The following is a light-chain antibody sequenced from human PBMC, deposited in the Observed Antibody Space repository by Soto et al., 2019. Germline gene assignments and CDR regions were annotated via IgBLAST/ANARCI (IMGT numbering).Light chain of an antibody. CDR3: QQSYSTPPGT. CDR1: QSISNY. Sequence: DIQMTQSPSSLSASVGDRVTITCRASQSISNYLNWYQQKPGKAPNLLIYDASSLQSGVPSRFSGSGSGTDFTLIIISIQPEDFATYYCQQSYSTPPGTFGQGTKLEI. V-gene: IGKV1-39*01. CDR2: DAS. J-gene: IGKJ2*01.